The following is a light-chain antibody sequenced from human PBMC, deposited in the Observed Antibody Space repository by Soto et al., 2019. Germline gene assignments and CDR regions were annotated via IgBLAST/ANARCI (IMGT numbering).Light chain of an antibody. CDR2: DVS. V-gene: IGLV2-14*01. CDR3: SSYTSSSAPYV. CDR1: SSDVGGYNY. Sequence: QSALTQPASVSGSPGQSITISCTGTSSDVGGYNYVSWYQQYPGKAPKLMNYDVSNRPSGVSNRFSGSKSGNTASLTISGLQAEDEADYYCSSYTSSSAPYVFGTGTKLTVL. J-gene: IGLJ1*01.